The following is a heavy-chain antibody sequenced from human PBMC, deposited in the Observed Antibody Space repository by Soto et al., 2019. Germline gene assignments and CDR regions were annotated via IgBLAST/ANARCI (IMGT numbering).Heavy chain of an antibody. D-gene: IGHD6-19*01. Sequence: QVQLVQSGAEVKKPGSSVKVSCKASGGTFSNYAISWVRQAPGQGPEWMGGIIPIFGTANYAQKFQGIVTITADESTTTAYMELSSLRSEDTAVYYCAQTLGSAVSGPGRFDLWGRGTLVTVSS. CDR1: GGTFSNYA. CDR3: AQTLGSAVSGPGRFDL. CDR2: IIPIFGTA. V-gene: IGHV1-69*12. J-gene: IGHJ2*01.